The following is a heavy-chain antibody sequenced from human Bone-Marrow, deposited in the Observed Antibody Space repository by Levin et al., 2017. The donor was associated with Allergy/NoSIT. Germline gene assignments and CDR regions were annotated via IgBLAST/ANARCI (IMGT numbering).Heavy chain of an antibody. CDR3: ARGYCSSTSCYAALGY. D-gene: IGHD2-2*01. CDR1: GFTFDDYA. J-gene: IGHJ4*02. CDR2: ISWNSGSI. Sequence: LSLTCAASGFTFDDYAMHWVRQAPGKGLEWVSGISWNSGSIGYADSVKGRFTISRDNAKNSLYLQMNSLRAEDTALYYCARGYCSSTSCYAALGYWGQGTLVTVSS. V-gene: IGHV3-9*01.